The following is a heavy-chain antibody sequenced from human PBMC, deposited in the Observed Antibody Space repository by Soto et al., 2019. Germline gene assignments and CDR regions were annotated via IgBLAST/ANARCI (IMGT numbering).Heavy chain of an antibody. CDR2: ISSTTNYI. CDR3: PIESEDLTSNCDG. Sequence: GGSLRLSCSASVFTFTRYSMNWVRQAPGKGLEWVSSISSTTNYIYYGDSMKGRFTISRDNAKNSLYLEMNSLRAEDTAVYYCPIESEDLTSNCDGWCQGPLV. CDR1: VFTFTRYS. V-gene: IGHV3-21*06. J-gene: IGHJ4*02.